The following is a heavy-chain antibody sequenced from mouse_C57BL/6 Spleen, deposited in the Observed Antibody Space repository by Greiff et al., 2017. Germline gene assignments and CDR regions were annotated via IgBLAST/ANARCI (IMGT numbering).Heavy chain of an antibody. CDR2: ISDGGSYT. V-gene: IGHV5-4*03. D-gene: IGHD2-5*01. CDR3: ARGQYSNYLYYFDY. J-gene: IGHJ2*01. Sequence: EVKLQESGGGLVKPGGSLKLSCAASGFTFSSYAMSWVRQTPEKRLEWVATISDGGSYTYYPDNVKGRFTISRDNAKNNLYLQMSHLKSEDTAMYYCARGQYSNYLYYFDYWGQGTTLTVSS. CDR1: GFTFSSYA.